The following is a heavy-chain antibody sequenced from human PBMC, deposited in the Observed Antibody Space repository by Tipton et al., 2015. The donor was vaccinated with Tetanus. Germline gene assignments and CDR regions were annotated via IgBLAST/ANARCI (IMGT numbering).Heavy chain of an antibody. Sequence: LSCTVSGGSVSSYYWTWFRQPPGKRLEWIGFVSSSGNSNYSPSLTGRVSVSLDTSKQQFSLSLTSATAADTAVYYCARGWSECSSWSCSPFDSWGQGTLVTVSS. CDR2: VSSSGNS. V-gene: IGHV4-4*07. CDR3: ARGWSECSSWSCSPFDS. D-gene: IGHD2-2*01. J-gene: IGHJ4*02. CDR1: GGSVSSYY.